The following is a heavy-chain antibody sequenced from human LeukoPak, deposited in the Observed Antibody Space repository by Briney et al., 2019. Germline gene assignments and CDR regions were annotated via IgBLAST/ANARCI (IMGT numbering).Heavy chain of an antibody. CDR3: ARRPRNSGSDDGPSGLDY. D-gene: IGHD1-26*01. CDR1: GGSTSTSNYY. CDR2: INHSGST. V-gene: IGHV4-39*07. J-gene: IGHJ4*02. Sequence: SETLSLTCTVSGGSTSTSNYYWTWIRQPPGKGLEWIGEINHSGSTNYNPSFKSRVTISVDTSKNQFSLKMSSVTAADTAVYYCARRPRNSGSDDGPSGLDYWGQGTQVTVSS.